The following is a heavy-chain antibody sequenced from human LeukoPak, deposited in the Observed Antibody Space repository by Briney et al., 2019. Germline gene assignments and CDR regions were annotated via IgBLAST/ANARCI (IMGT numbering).Heavy chain of an antibody. V-gene: IGHV3-21*01. CDR3: ARGTMFPYYFDY. Sequence: EASVKVSCKASGYTFTGYYMHWVRQAPGKGLEWVSFISSSSSYIYYADSLKGRFTISRDNAKNSLYLQMNSLRAEDTAVYYCARGTMFPYYFDYWGQGTLVTVSS. J-gene: IGHJ4*02. CDR2: ISSSSSYI. D-gene: IGHD3-10*02. CDR1: GYTFTGYY.